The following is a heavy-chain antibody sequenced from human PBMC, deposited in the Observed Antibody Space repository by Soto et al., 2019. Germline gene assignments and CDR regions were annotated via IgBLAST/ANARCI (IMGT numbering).Heavy chain of an antibody. CDR3: ARALGYSGYAGMDV. V-gene: IGHV1-18*01. Sequence: QVQLVQSGGEVKKPGASVKVSCKASGYTFTIYGINWVRQAPGQGLEWMGWISPDNGNTDYAQKLQGRVTMTTDTSTSTPYMELRSLRSDVTAVYYCARALGYSGYAGMDVWGQGTTVTVSS. CDR1: GYTFTIYG. CDR2: ISPDNGNT. D-gene: IGHD5-12*01. J-gene: IGHJ6*02.